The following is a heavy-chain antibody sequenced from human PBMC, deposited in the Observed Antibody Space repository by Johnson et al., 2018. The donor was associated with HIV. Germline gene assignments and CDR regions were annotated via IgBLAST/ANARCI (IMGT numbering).Heavy chain of an antibody. CDR1: GFSFSNAW. J-gene: IGHJ3*02. D-gene: IGHD1-26*01. V-gene: IGHV3-15*01. CDR3: TAHYRNAFDI. CDR2: IKSKTDGGTT. Sequence: VHLVESGGGLVKPGESLRLSCAASGFSFSNAWMNWVRQAPGKGLEWVGRIKSKTDGGTTDYAAPVKGRFTLPRDDSKNTPFLQMHSLKPEDPALYYCTAHYRNAFDIWGQGTMVTVSS.